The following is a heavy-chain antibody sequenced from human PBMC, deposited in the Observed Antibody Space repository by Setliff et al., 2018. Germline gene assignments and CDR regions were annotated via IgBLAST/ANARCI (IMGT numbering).Heavy chain of an antibody. CDR3: ARQAVAGSDAFDI. Sequence: GESLTLSCKGSGYSFTSDWIGWVRQMPGKGLEWMGIIYPGDSDTRYSPSFQGQVTISADKSISTAYLQWSSLKASDTAMYYCARQAVAGSDAFDIWGQGTMVTVSS. J-gene: IGHJ3*02. CDR2: IYPGDSDT. D-gene: IGHD6-19*01. V-gene: IGHV5-51*01. CDR1: GYSFTSDW.